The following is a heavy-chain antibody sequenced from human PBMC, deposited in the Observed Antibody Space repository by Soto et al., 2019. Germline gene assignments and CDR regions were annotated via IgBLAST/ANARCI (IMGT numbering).Heavy chain of an antibody. CDR3: AKDRGNGDTPNIYSYYGIEV. Sequence: EVQLLESGGALEQPGGSLTLSCAVSGFSFSAYGMSWVRQAPGKGLEWISFISGGGGTIYYADSVKGRFISSRDNSKNTLYLLMTSLSVDDTAVYYCAKDRGNGDTPNIYSYYGIEVWGQGTTVTVSS. J-gene: IGHJ6*02. CDR2: ISGGGGTI. D-gene: IGHD4-17*01. V-gene: IGHV3-23*01. CDR1: GFSFSAYG.